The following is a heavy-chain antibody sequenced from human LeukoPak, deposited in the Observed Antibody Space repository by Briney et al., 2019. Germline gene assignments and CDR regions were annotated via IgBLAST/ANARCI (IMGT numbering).Heavy chain of an antibody. V-gene: IGHV3-7*01. D-gene: IGHD4-17*01. J-gene: IGHJ4*02. CDR3: ARDRRPTIYGGLDS. CDR1: GFTFSSYW. Sequence: PGGSLRLSCAASGFTFSSYWMHWVRQAPGKGLEWVANIKHDGSDSFYVDSVKGRFTISRDNSENSLYLQMHSLRVEDTAMYFCARDRRPTIYGGLDSWGQGTVVTVSS. CDR2: IKHDGSDS.